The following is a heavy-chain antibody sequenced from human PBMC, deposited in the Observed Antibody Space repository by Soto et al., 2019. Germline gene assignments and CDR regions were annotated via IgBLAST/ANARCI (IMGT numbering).Heavy chain of an antibody. CDR3: ARGFTIFGVVIMEYYYGMDV. J-gene: IGHJ6*02. Sequence: SETLSLTCAVYGGSFSGYYWSWIRQPPGKGLEWIGEINHSGSTNYNPSLKSRVTISVDTSKNQFSLKLSSVTAADTAVYYCARGFTIFGVVIMEYYYGMDVWGQGTTVTVSS. V-gene: IGHV4-34*01. D-gene: IGHD3-3*01. CDR2: INHSGST. CDR1: GGSFSGYY.